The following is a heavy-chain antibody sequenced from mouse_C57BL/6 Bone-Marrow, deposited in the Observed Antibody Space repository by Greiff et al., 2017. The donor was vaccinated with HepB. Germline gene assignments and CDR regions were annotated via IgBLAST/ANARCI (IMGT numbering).Heavy chain of an antibody. CDR3: AKNWGDGLGTFDY. CDR1: GFSLTSYG. CDR2: IWSGGST. V-gene: IGHV2-4*01. D-gene: IGHD2-3*01. Sequence: VKLMESGPGLVQPSQSLSITCTVSGFSLTSYGVHWVRQPPGKGLEWLGVIWSGGSTDYNAAFISRLSISKDNSKSQVFFKMNSLQADDTAIYYCAKNWGDGLGTFDYWGQGTTLTVSS. J-gene: IGHJ2*01.